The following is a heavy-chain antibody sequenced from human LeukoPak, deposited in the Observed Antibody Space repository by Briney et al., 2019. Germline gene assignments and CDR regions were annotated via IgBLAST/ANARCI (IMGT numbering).Heavy chain of an antibody. Sequence: PSETLSLTCAVYGGSFSGYYWSWIRQPPGKGLEWIGEINHSGSTNYNPSLKSRVTISVDTSKNQFSLKLSSVTAADTAVYYCARGLGSAGRRFDYWGQGTLVTVSS. D-gene: IGHD3-16*01. CDR3: ARGLGSAGRRFDY. CDR1: GGSFSGYY. CDR2: INHSGST. V-gene: IGHV4-34*01. J-gene: IGHJ4*02.